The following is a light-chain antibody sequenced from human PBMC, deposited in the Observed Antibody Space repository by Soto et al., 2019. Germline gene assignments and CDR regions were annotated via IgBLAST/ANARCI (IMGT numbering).Light chain of an antibody. CDR3: CSYARTRTHV. J-gene: IGLJ1*01. V-gene: IGLV2-14*03. CDR2: YVT. Sequence: QSVLTQPASVSGSPGQTVTISCSGTSNAVGAYNYFSGYQHQPGKVPILFIYYVTNRPSEVSDRFSGSKSGDSASLAISGLQAEDEAVYYCCSYARTRTHVFGGGTKLTVL. CDR1: SNAVGAYNY.